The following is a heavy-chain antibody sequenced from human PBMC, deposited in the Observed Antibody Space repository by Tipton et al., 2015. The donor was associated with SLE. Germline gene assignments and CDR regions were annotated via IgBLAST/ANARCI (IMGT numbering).Heavy chain of an antibody. CDR1: GDSISSGNYY. Sequence: TLSLTCTVSGDSISSGNYYWSWIRQPAGKGLEWIGYIYTSGSTKYNPSLKSRVTISVGTSKNQLSLKLSSVTAADTAVYYCARDGGIQLWSSAAFDIWGQGTMVTVSS. D-gene: IGHD5-18*01. CDR3: ARDGGIQLWSSAAFDI. CDR2: IYTSGST. J-gene: IGHJ3*02. V-gene: IGHV4-61*09.